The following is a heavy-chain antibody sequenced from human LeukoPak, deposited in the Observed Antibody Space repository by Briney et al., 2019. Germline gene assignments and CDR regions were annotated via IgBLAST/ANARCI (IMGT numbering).Heavy chain of an antibody. CDR1: GGSISSSSYH. CDR2: IYYSGST. D-gene: IGHD5-18*01. J-gene: IGHJ4*02. CDR3: ARRGYSSSDY. V-gene: IGHV4-39*01. Sequence: PSQTLSLTCTVSGGSISSSSYHWGSIRQPPGKGLEWIGSIYYSGSTYYNPSLKSRVTISVDTSKNQFSLKLSAVTAADTAVYYCARRGYSSSDYWGQGTLVTVSS.